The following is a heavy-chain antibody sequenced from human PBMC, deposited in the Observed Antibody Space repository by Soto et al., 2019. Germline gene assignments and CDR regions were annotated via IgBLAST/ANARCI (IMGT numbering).Heavy chain of an antibody. Sequence: QVELQESGPGLVKPSGTLSLTCAVFGNSISTTNWWSWVRQSPGKGLEWIGEIYHSGSSNYNPSLKSRVTISLDKSKNQFYLKVTSVTAADTAVYYCARDVGFHYDGSPSGQFDFWGQGTPVIVSS. J-gene: IGHJ4*02. CDR3: ARDVGFHYDGSPSGQFDF. CDR2: IYHSGSS. CDR1: GNSISTTNW. D-gene: IGHD3-22*01. V-gene: IGHV4-4*02.